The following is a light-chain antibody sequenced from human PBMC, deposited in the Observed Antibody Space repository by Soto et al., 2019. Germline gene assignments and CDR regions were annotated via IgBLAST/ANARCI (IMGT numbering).Light chain of an antibody. J-gene: IGLJ1*01. Sequence: QSVLTQPASVSGSPGQSITISCTGTRSDVGGYNYVSWYQQHPGKAPKLMIYDVSNRPSGVSNRFSGSKSGNTASLTISGLQAEDEADYYCRSYTSSSTLYVFGTGTKLTVL. CDR3: RSYTSSSTLYV. CDR1: RSDVGGYNY. CDR2: DVS. V-gene: IGLV2-14*01.